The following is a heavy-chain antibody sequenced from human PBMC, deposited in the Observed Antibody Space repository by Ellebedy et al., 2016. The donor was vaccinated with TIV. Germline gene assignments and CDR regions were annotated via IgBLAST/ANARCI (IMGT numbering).Heavy chain of an antibody. Sequence: GGSLRLXCVVSEFTFNNYSMSWARQAPGKGLEWVSSISSRGTYIYYADSVKARFTISRDNAKNSLFLQMNSLRAEDTAMYFCARARSDITMVGGARPDAFDIWGQGTMVTVSS. CDR1: EFTFNNYS. CDR3: ARARSDITMVGGARPDAFDI. CDR2: ISSRGTYI. J-gene: IGHJ3*02. V-gene: IGHV3-21*01. D-gene: IGHD3-10*01.